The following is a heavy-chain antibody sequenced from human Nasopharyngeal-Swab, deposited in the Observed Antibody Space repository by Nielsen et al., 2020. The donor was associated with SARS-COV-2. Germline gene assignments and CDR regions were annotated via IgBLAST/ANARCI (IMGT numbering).Heavy chain of an antibody. Sequence: WIRQPPGKGLEWVSYISSSSSTIYYADSVKGRFTISRDNAKNSLYLQMNSLRDEDTAVYDCERDKGGRSLGIAETGTRYGMDVWGQKTTVTVSS. J-gene: IGHJ6*02. V-gene: IGHV3-48*02. D-gene: IGHD6-13*01. CDR2: ISSSSSTI. CDR3: ERDKGGRSLGIAETGTRYGMDV.